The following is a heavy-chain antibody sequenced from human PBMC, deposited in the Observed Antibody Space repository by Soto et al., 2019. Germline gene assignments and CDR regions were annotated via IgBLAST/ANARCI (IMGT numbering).Heavy chain of an antibody. CDR3: ASTVQKDSWFDP. V-gene: IGHV1-69*06. CDR2: IIPIFGTA. CDR1: GGTFSSYA. Sequence: QVQLVQSGAEVKKPGSSVKVSCKASGGTFSSYAISWVRQAPGQGLEWMGGIIPIFGTANYAQKFQGRVTITADKSTTTAYMELSRLRSEDTDVYYCASTVQKDSWFDPWGQGPLVTVSS. D-gene: IGHD4-17*01. J-gene: IGHJ5*02.